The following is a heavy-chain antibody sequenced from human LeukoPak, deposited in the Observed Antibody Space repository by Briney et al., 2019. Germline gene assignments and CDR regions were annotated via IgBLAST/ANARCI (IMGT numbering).Heavy chain of an antibody. J-gene: IGHJ4*02. V-gene: IGHV3-23*01. Sequence: GGSLRLSCAASGFTFSSYAMSWVRQAPGKGLEWVSAISGSGGSTYYADSVKGRFTISRDNSKNTLYLQMNSLRAEDTAVYYCLTAAGPIPEFDYWGQGTLVTVSS. CDR3: LTAAGPIPEFDY. CDR2: ISGSGGST. CDR1: GFTFSSYA. D-gene: IGHD6-13*01.